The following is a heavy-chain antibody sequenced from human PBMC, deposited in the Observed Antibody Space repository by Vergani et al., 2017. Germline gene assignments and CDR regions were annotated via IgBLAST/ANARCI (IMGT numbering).Heavy chain of an antibody. Sequence: QVQLVQSGAEVKKPGSSVKVSCKASGGTFSSYAISWVRQAPGQGLEWMGGIIPIFGTANYAQKFQGRVTITADESTSTAYMSLSSLRSEDTALYYCARELSRGIYRYTYYYYYMDVWGKGTTVTVSS. CDR1: GGTFSSYA. D-gene: IGHD3-16*02. J-gene: IGHJ6*03. CDR3: ARELSRGIYRYTYYYYYMDV. CDR2: IIPIFGTA. V-gene: IGHV1-69*01.